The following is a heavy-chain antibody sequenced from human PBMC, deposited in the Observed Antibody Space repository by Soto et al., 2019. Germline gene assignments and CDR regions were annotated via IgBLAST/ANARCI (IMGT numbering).Heavy chain of an antibody. Sequence: EVQLLESGGGLVQPGGSLRLSCAASGFTFSSYAMSWVRQAPGKGLGWVSAISGSGGSTYYADSVKGRFTISRDNSKNTLYLKMNSLRAEDTAVYYCAKGYCSGGSCYEMGAGSFDYWGQGTLVTVSS. V-gene: IGHV3-23*01. D-gene: IGHD2-15*01. J-gene: IGHJ4*02. CDR3: AKGYCSGGSCYEMGAGSFDY. CDR2: ISGSGGST. CDR1: GFTFSSYA.